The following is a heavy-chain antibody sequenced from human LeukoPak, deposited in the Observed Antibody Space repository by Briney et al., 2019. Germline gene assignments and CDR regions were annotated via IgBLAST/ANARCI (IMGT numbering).Heavy chain of an antibody. V-gene: IGHV1-18*01. CDR3: ARDNSVGDNAWWFDP. D-gene: IGHD1-26*01. CDR1: GYTFTSYG. CDR2: ISAYNGNT. Sequence: EASVKVSCKASGYTFTSYGISWVRQAPGQGLEWMGWISAYNGNTNYAQKLQGRVTMTRDMSTSTDYMELSSLRSEDTAIYYCARDNSVGDNAWWFDPWGQGTLVTVSS. J-gene: IGHJ5*02.